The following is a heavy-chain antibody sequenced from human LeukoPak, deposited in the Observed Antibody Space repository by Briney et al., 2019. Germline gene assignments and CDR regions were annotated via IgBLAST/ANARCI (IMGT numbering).Heavy chain of an antibody. Sequence: PSQTLSLTCTVSGGSNSSGGYYWSWIPQHPGKGLEWIGYIYYSGSTYHNPSLKSRVTISVDTSKNQFSLKLSSVTAADTAVYYCAIWSEAAVFDYWGQGTLVTVSS. J-gene: IGHJ4*02. CDR2: IYYSGST. CDR1: GGSNSSGGYY. D-gene: IGHD6-19*01. V-gene: IGHV4-31*03. CDR3: AIWSEAAVFDY.